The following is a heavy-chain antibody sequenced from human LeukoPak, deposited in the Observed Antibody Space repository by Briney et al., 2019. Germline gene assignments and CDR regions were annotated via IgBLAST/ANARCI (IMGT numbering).Heavy chain of an antibody. V-gene: IGHV3-21*01. CDR1: GFTFSSYS. J-gene: IGHJ4*02. D-gene: IGHD3-22*01. Sequence: GGSLRLSCAASGFTFSSYSMNWVRQAPGQGLEWVSSISSSSSYIYYADSVKGRFTISRDNAKDSLYLQMNSLRAEDTAVYYCARVDYYDSSVSGDYWGQGTLVTVSS. CDR2: ISSSSSYI. CDR3: ARVDYYDSSVSGDY.